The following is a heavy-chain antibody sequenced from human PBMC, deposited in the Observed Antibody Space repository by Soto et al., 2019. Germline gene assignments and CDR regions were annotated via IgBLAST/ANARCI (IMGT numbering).Heavy chain of an antibody. V-gene: IGHV2-5*01. CDR1: GFSLSTSGVG. D-gene: IGHD2-15*01. J-gene: IGHJ4*02. CDR3: ARTEGGGYCSGGSCYGVDY. Sequence: QITLKESGPTLVKPTQTLTLTCTFSGFSLSTSGVGVGWIRQPPGKALEWLALIYWNGDKRYSPSLKSRLTITKDTSKNLVVLTMTNMDPVDTATYFCARTEGGGYCSGGSCYGVDYWGQGTLVTVSS. CDR2: IYWNGDK.